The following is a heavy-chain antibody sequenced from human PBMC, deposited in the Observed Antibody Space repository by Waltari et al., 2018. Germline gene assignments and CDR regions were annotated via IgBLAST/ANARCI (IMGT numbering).Heavy chain of an antibody. CDR1: GFTFSSYA. V-gene: IGHV3-23*01. Sequence: EVQLLESGGGLVQPGGSLRLSCAASGFTFSSYAMSWVRQAPGKGLEWVSAISGSGVSTYYADSVKGRFTISRDNSKNTLYLQMNSLRAEDTAVYYCAKGYYDFWSGYQQYYYYYMDVWGKGTTVTISS. CDR2: ISGSGVST. J-gene: IGHJ6*03. D-gene: IGHD3-3*01. CDR3: AKGYYDFWSGYQQYYYYYMDV.